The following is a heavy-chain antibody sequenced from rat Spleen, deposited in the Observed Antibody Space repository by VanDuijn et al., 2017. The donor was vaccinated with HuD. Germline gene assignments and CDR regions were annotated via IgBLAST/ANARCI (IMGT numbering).Heavy chain of an antibody. V-gene: IGHV5-7*01. J-gene: IGHJ1*01. CDR3: ARRGNGYWYFDF. D-gene: IGHD4-1*01. CDR1: GFTFSDYN. Sequence: EVQLVESGGGLVQPGRSLKLSCAASGFTFSDYNMAWVRQAPKKGLEWVATISYDGSDTYYRDSVKGRFTLPRDNAKSTLYLQMDSLRSEDTATYYCARRGNGYWYFDFWGPGTMVTVSS. CDR2: ISYDGSDT.